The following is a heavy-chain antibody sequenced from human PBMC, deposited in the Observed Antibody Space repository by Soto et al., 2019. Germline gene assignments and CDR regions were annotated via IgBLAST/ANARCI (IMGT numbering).Heavy chain of an antibody. CDR3: ATPSDMDY. CDR1: DFTFSNAW. Sequence: EVQLVESGGGLVKPGGSLRLSCAVYDFTFSNAWMNWVRQAPGKGLEWVGRIKSKTDGATTDYAASVKGRFTISRDDSKNTLYLQMHSLKTEDTAVYYCATPSDMDYWGQGTLVIVSS. CDR2: IKSKTDGATT. V-gene: IGHV3-15*07. J-gene: IGHJ4*01.